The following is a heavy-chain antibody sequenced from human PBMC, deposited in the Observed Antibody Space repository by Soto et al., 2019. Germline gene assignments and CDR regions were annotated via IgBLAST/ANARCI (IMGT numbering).Heavy chain of an antibody. D-gene: IGHD3-10*01. CDR1: GGSVSSGSYY. CDR2: IYYSGST. Sequence: QVQLQESGPGLVKPSETLSLTCTVSGGSVSSGSYYWSWIRQPPGKGLEWIGYIYYSGSTNYNPSLKSRVTISVDTSKNQFSLKLSSVTAADTAVYYCARTLLWFGELGDYWGQGTLVTVSS. CDR3: ARTLLWFGELGDY. V-gene: IGHV4-61*01. J-gene: IGHJ4*02.